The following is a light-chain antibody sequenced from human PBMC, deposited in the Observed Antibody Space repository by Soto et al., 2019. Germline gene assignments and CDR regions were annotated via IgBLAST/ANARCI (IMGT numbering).Light chain of an antibody. J-gene: IGKJ1*01. Sequence: IQVTQSPSSLSASVGDRITITCRTSQNIDTYLNWYQQNPGKAPKLLISAASRLQSGVPSRFSGSGSGTDFTLTITSLQAEDFATYYCQQTSDIPRTFGQGTKV. CDR3: QQTSDIPRT. CDR1: QNIDTY. V-gene: IGKV1-39*01. CDR2: AAS.